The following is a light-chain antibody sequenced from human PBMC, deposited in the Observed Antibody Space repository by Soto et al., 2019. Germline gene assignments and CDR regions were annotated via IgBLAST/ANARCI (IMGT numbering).Light chain of an antibody. V-gene: IGKV1-17*01. CDR3: QHYSSYSEA. J-gene: IGKJ1*01. CDR2: GAS. CDR1: QGIGNA. Sequence: IQMTQSPSSLSSSVGDRVTISCRASQGIGNALGWYQQKPGKPPKVLVYGASDIQSGVPPRFSGSGSGTEFTLTISSLQPDDFATYYCQHYSSYSEAFGQGTKVDIK.